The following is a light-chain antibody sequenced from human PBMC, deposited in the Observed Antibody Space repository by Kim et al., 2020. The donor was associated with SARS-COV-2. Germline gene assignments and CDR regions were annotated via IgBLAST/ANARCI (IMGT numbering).Light chain of an antibody. V-gene: IGKV3-20*01. J-gene: IGKJ2*01. CDR2: GAS. CDR3: QQYGNSPPTT. CDR1: QGVSSSH. Sequence: EIVLTQSPGTLSLSPGERATLSCRASQGVSSSHLAWYQQKPGQAPRLLIYGASRRATGIPDRFSGSGSGTDFTLTISRLEPEDFAVYYCQQYGNSPPTTFGQGTKLEI.